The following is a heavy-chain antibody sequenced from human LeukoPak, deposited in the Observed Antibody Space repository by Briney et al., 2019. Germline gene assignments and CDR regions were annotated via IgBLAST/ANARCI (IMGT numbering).Heavy chain of an antibody. J-gene: IGHJ3*02. V-gene: IGHV4-4*07. Sequence: SETLSLTCAVSGGSINGYYWSWIRQPAGKGLEWIGRIYTTGITNYNPSLKSRVTMSVDTSKNQFSLKLGSVTAADTAVYYCARDDAFDIWGQGTMVTVSS. CDR2: IYTTGIT. CDR3: ARDDAFDI. CDR1: GGSINGYY.